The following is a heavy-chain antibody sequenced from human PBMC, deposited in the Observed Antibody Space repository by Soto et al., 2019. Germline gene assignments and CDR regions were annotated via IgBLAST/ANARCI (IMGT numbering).Heavy chain of an antibody. Sequence: HPGGSLRLSCAASGFTFSSYAMSWVRQAPGKGLEWVSAISGSGGSTYYADSVKGRFTISRDNSKNTLYLQMNSLRAEDTAVYYCAKDLDCGGDCYSDYWGQGTLVTVSS. J-gene: IGHJ4*02. CDR3: AKDLDCGGDCYSDY. D-gene: IGHD2-21*01. CDR1: GFTFSSYA. CDR2: ISGSGGST. V-gene: IGHV3-23*01.